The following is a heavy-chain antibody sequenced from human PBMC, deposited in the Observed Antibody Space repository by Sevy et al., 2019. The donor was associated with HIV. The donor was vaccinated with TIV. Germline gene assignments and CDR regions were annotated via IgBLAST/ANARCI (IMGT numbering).Heavy chain of an antibody. V-gene: IGHV3-53*01. D-gene: IGHD3-9*01. CDR3: ARDRTDILTGYYYYYYYMDV. Sequence: GGSLRLSCAASGFTVSSNYMSWVRQAPGKGLEWVSVIYSGGSTYYADSVKGRFTISRDNSKNTLYLQMNSLRAEDTAVHYCARDRTDILTGYYYYYYYMDVWGKGTTVTVSS. J-gene: IGHJ6*03. CDR1: GFTVSSNY. CDR2: IYSGGST.